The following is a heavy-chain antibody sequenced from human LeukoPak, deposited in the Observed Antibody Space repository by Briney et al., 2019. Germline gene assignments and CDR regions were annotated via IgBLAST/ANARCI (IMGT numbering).Heavy chain of an antibody. CDR1: GGSISSSSYF. CDR2: ISYSGGT. Sequence: PSETLSLTCTVSGGSISSSSYFWGWIRQPPGKGLEWIGTISYSGGTSYNPSLKSRVTISVDTSKNQFSLQLSSVTAADTAVYYCARDGVAAAVKLDYWGQGTLVTVSS. J-gene: IGHJ4*02. V-gene: IGHV4-39*02. D-gene: IGHD6-13*01. CDR3: ARDGVAAAVKLDY.